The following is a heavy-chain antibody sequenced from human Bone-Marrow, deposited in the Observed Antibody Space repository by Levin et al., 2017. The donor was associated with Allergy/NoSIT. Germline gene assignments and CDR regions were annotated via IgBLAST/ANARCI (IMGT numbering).Heavy chain of an antibody. CDR3: ARESVVTGVYGWFDP. CDR2: NSYSGRS. V-gene: IGHV4-30-4*01. D-gene: IGHD2-21*02. Sequence: PSETLSLTCTVSGDSISSGDCYWSWLRQPPGGDLEWIGYNSYSGRSNYNPSLKSRATVSVDTSKNQFSLELTSVTAADTAVYYCARESVVTGVYGWFDPWGQGTLVTVSS. CDR1: GDSISSGDCY. J-gene: IGHJ5*02.